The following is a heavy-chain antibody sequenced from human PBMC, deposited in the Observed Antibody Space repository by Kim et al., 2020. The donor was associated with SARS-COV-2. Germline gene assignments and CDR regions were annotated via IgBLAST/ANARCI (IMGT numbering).Heavy chain of an antibody. V-gene: IGHV4-38-2*02. CDR2: IYHSGST. CDR1: GYSISSGYY. CDR3: ARDAPDYYGSGRRVWFDP. J-gene: IGHJ5*02. Sequence: SETLSLTCTVSGYSISSGYYWGWIRQPPGKGLEWIGSIYHSGSTYYNPSLKSRVTISVDTSKNQFSLKLSSVTAADTAVYYCARDAPDYYGSGRRVWFDPWGQGTLVTVSS. D-gene: IGHD3-10*01.